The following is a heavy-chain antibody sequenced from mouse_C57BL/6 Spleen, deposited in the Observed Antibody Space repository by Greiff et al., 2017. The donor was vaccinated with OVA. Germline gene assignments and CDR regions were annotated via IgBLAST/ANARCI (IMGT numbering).Heavy chain of an antibody. Sequence: QVQLQQPGAELVKPGASVKLSCKASGYTFTSYWMQWVKQRPGQGLEWIGEIDPSDSYTNYNQKFKGKATLTVDTSSSTAYMQLSSLTSEDAAVYYCARKGHYGSMDYWGQGTSVTVSS. V-gene: IGHV1-50*01. D-gene: IGHD1-1*01. CDR2: IDPSDSYT. J-gene: IGHJ4*01. CDR1: GYTFTSYW. CDR3: ARKGHYGSMDY.